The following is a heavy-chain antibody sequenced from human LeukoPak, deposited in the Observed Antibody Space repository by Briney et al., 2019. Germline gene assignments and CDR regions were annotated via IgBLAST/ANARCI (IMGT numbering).Heavy chain of an antibody. CDR3: ARFVARAYRSGWYYFDY. D-gene: IGHD6-19*01. CDR2: IYYSGST. V-gene: IGHV4-59*01. J-gene: IGHJ4*02. Sequence: SETLSLTCTVSGGSISSYYWSWIRQPPGKGLEWIGYIYYSGSTNYNPSLKSRVTISVDTSKNQFSLKLSSVTAADTAVYYCARFVARAYRSGWYYFDYWGQGTLVTVSS. CDR1: GGSISSYY.